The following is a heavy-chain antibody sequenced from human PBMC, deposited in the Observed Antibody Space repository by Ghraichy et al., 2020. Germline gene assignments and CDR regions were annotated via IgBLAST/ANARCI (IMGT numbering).Heavy chain of an antibody. D-gene: IGHD6-19*01. CDR1: GFTFSSYS. Sequence: GSLRLSCAASGFTFSSYSMNWVRQAPGKGLEWVSSISSSSSYIYYADSVKGRFTISRDNAKNSLYLQMNSLRAEDTAVYYCARDQGSGGGFDYWGQGTLVTVSS. V-gene: IGHV3-21*01. J-gene: IGHJ4*02. CDR3: ARDQGSGGGFDY. CDR2: ISSSSSYI.